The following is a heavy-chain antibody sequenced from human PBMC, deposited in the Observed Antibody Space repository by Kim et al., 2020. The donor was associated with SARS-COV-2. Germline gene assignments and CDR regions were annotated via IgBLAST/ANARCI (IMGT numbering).Heavy chain of an antibody. CDR3: AKTGIAAAGARYFDY. J-gene: IGHJ4*02. D-gene: IGHD6-13*01. V-gene: IGHV3-23*03. CDR1: GFTFSSYA. Sequence: GGSLRLSCAASGFTFSSYAMSWVRQAPGKGLEWVSVIYSGGSSTYYADSVKGRFTISRDNSKNTLYLQMNSLRAEDTAVYYRAKTGIAAAGARYFDYWGQGTLVTVSS. CDR2: IYSGGSST.